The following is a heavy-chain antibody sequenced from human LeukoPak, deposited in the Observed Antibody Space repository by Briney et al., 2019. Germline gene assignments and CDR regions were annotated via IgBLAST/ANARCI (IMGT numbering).Heavy chain of an antibody. CDR2: INSDGSST. D-gene: IGHD4-23*01. J-gene: IGHJ5*02. Sequence: GGSLRLSCAASGFTLSGYWMHWVRQGPGKGLVWVSRINSDGSSTSYADSVKGRFTISRDNAKNTLYPQMNSLRAEDTAVNYCARGASGGNWFDPWGQGTLVTVSS. CDR3: ARGASGGNWFDP. V-gene: IGHV3-74*01. CDR1: GFTLSGYW.